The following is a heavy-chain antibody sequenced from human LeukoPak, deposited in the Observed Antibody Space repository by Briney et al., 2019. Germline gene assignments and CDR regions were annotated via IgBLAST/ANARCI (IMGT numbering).Heavy chain of an antibody. CDR2: INHSGST. V-gene: IGHV4-34*01. Sequence: SETLSLTCAVYGGSFSGYYWSWIRQPPGKGLEWIGEINHSGSTNYNPSLKSRVTISVDTSKNQFSLNLSSVTAADTAVYYCARRFSSGWYQNFDYWGEGTLVTVPS. J-gene: IGHJ4*02. CDR3: ARRFSSGWYQNFDY. CDR1: GGSFSGYY. D-gene: IGHD6-19*01.